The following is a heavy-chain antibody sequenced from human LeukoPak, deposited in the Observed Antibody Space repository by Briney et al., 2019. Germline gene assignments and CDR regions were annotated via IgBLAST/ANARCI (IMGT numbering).Heavy chain of an antibody. V-gene: IGHV3-30*03. J-gene: IGHJ4*02. Sequence: PGGSLRLSCAASGFLVNANHMNWVRQAPGKGLEWVAVISYDGSNKYYADSVKGRFTISRDNSKNTLYLQMNSLRAEDTAVYYCASLAGGYFFDHWGQGTLVTVSS. CDR3: ASLAGGYFFDH. CDR2: ISYDGSNK. D-gene: IGHD1-26*01. CDR1: GFLVNANH.